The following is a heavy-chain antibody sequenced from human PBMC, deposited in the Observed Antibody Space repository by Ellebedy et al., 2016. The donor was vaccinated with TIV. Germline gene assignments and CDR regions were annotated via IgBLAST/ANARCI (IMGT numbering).Heavy chain of an antibody. J-gene: IGHJ4*02. CDR1: GESVSGDSVNSYY. V-gene: IGHV4-61*01. CDR3: ARHTIFGVDF. D-gene: IGHD3-3*01. Sequence: SETLSLTCTVSGESVSGDSVNSYYWRWIRQSPVKGLEWIGYIRYSGSTNSNPSLKRRVTISIDTSKNQFSLKLSSVTAADTAVYYCARHTIFGVDFWGQGTLVTVSS. CDR2: IRYSGST.